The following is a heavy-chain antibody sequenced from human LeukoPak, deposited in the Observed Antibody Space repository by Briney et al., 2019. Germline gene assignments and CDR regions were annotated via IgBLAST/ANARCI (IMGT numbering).Heavy chain of an antibody. Sequence: PGGSLRLSCAASGFTFSSYSMNWVRQAPGKGLEWVSSISSSSSYIYYADSVKGRFTISRDNAKNSLYLQMNSLGAEDTAVYYCARDGGIAAAGTKDDAFDIWGQGTMVTVSS. CDR3: ARDGGIAAAGTKDDAFDI. V-gene: IGHV3-21*01. CDR2: ISSSSSYI. CDR1: GFTFSSYS. D-gene: IGHD6-13*01. J-gene: IGHJ3*02.